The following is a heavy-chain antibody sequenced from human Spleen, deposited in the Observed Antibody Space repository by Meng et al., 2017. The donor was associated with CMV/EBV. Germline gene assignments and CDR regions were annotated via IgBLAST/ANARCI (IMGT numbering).Heavy chain of an antibody. CDR2: ITPSGVSS. CDR3: ARGGEWELLNYFDY. Sequence: SGYTCTCYCLHWVRQAAGQGPEWMGIITPSGVSSSYALPFTGRVLMTPDTSTSTLYMELSGLRSDDAAVYYCARGGEWELLNYFDYWGQGTLVTVSS. J-gene: IGHJ4*02. D-gene: IGHD1-26*01. CDR1: GYTCTCYC. V-gene: IGHV1-46*01.